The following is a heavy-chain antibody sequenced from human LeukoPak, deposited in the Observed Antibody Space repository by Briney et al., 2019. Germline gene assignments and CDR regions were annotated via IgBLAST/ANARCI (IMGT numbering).Heavy chain of an antibody. Sequence: ASVKVSYKASGYTFTSFHMHWVRQAPGQGLEWMGLINPSRGRTDYTQKFQGRVTMTTDTSTSTVSMELSSLRSEDTAVYYCARDGLGTTAGDYWGQGTLVTVSS. CDR2: INPSRGRT. CDR3: ARDGLGTTAGDY. V-gene: IGHV1-46*01. CDR1: GYTFTSFH. D-gene: IGHD1-26*01. J-gene: IGHJ4*02.